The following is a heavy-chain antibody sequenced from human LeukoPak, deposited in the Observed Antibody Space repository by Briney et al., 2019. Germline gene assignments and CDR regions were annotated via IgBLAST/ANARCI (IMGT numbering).Heavy chain of an antibody. CDR2: IYYRGST. D-gene: IGHD2-2*01. CDR3: ARLGCSGTSCYVYY. CDR1: GGSISSYY. Sequence: SETLSLTCTVSGGSISSYYWGWIRQPPGKGLEWIGTIYYRGSTYYNPSLKSRVTISVDTSENQFSLRLSSVTAADTAVYFCARLGCSGTSCYVYYWGQGTLVTVSS. J-gene: IGHJ4*02. V-gene: IGHV4-39*01.